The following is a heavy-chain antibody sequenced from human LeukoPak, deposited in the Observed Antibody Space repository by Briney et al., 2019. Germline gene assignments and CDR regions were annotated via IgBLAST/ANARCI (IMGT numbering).Heavy chain of an antibody. CDR3: ARVSSSWYQDWYFDL. V-gene: IGHV3-53*01. Sequence: GGSLRLSCAASGFTVHSNYMSWVRQAPGKGLEWVAVIDRSGVTHYADSVKGRFTISRDNSKNTLYLQMNNLRAEDTALYYCARVSSSWYQDWYFDLWGRGTLVTVSS. J-gene: IGHJ2*01. CDR2: IDRSGVT. CDR1: GFTVHSNY. D-gene: IGHD6-13*01.